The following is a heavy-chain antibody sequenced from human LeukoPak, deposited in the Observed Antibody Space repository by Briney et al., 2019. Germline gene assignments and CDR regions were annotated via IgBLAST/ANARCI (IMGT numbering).Heavy chain of an antibody. CDR2: ISGSGGNT. Sequence: PGGSLRLSCAASGFTFSIYAMTWVRQAPGKGLEWVSAISGSGGNTNYADSVNGRFTISRDNSKNTLYLQMNSLRAEDTAVYYCAKGGGYDYYYYGMDVWGQGTTVTVSS. V-gene: IGHV3-23*01. CDR3: AKGGGYDYYYYGMDV. CDR1: GFTFSIYA. J-gene: IGHJ6*02. D-gene: IGHD5-12*01.